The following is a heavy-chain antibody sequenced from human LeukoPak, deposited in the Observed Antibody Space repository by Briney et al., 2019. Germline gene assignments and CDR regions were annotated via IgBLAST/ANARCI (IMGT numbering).Heavy chain of an antibody. D-gene: IGHD3-10*01. CDR1: GGSISSSSYY. CDR2: IYYSGST. V-gene: IGHV4-39*01. CDR3: AKHYMGSSYNHGLDC. J-gene: IGHJ4*02. Sequence: TSETLSLTCTVSGGSISSSSYYWGWIRQPPGKGLEWIGSIYYSGSTYYNPSLKSRVTISVDTSKNQFSLKLSSVTAADTALYYCAKHYMGSSYNHGLDCWGQGTLVTVSS.